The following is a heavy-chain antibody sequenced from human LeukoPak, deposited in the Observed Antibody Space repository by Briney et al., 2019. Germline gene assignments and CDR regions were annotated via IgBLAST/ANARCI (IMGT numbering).Heavy chain of an antibody. CDR1: GFTVSSNF. V-gene: IGHV3-53*01. CDR3: ARDGYGYNYMDV. CDR2: IYSGGTT. Sequence: PGGSLRLSCVASGFTVSSNFMSWVRQAPGKGLEWVSVIYSGGTTNYADSVKGRFTISRDNSKNTLYLQMNSLRAEDTAMYYCARDGYGYNYMDVWGKGTTVTVSS. D-gene: IGHD1-1*01. J-gene: IGHJ6*03.